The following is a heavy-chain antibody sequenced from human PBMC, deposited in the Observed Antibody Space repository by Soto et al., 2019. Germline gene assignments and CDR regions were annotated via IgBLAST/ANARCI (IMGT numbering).Heavy chain of an antibody. CDR3: ARQARYCSGGSCYSPSYYYYYYYMDV. CDR1: GGSISSYY. Sequence: QVQLQESGPGLVKPSETLSLTCTVSGGSISSYYWSWIRQPPGKGLEWIGYIYYSGSTNYNPSLKSRVTISVDTSKNQFSLKLSSVTAADTAVYYCARQARYCSGGSCYSPSYYYYYYYMDVWGKGTTVTVSS. CDR2: IYYSGST. D-gene: IGHD2-15*01. V-gene: IGHV4-59*08. J-gene: IGHJ6*03.